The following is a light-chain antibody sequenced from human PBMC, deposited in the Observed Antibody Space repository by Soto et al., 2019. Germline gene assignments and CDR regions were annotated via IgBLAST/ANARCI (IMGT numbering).Light chain of an antibody. CDR1: QSISSY. CDR2: SAS. J-gene: IGKJ1*01. CDR3: QQNYSTPRT. Sequence: DIQMTQSPSSLSASVGDRVTITCRASQSISSYLNWYQQKPGKAPMLLIYSASCWQSSGPSRFSGSGSGRDFTITISILQPEDFATYYCQQNYSTPRTFGQGTQVEIK. V-gene: IGKV1-39*01.